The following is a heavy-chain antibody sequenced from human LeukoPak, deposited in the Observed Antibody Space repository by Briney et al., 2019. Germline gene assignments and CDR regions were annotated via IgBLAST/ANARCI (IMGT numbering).Heavy chain of an antibody. D-gene: IGHD2-2*02. CDR2: ISWVGGSS. CDR3: AKSHCSSTSCYMGGYFDY. CDR1: GFTFDDYD. J-gene: IGHJ4*02. V-gene: IGHV3-43D*03. Sequence: GGSLRLSCAASGFTFDDYDMHWVRQAPGKGLEGVSLISWVGGSSYYADSVKGRFTISRDNSKNSLYLQMNSMRAEDTALYYCAKSHCSSTSCYMGGYFDYWGQGTLVTVSS.